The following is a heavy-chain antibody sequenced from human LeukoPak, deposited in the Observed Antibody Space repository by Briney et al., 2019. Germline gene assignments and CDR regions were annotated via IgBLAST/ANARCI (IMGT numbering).Heavy chain of an antibody. CDR3: ARPPQYGSGSY. V-gene: IGHV4-39*01. CDR2: IYYSGST. CDR1: GGSISSSSYY. J-gene: IGHJ4*02. Sequence: SETLSLTCTVSGGSISSSSYYWGWNRQPPGKGLEWIGSIYYSGSTYYNPSLKSRVTISVDTSKNQFSLKLSSVTAADTAVYYCARPPQYGSGSYWGQGTLVTVSS. D-gene: IGHD3-10*01.